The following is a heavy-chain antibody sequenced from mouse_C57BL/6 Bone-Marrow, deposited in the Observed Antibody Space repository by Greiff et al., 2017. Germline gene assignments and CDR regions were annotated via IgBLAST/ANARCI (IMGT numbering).Heavy chain of an antibody. V-gene: IGHV1-81*01. CDR1: GYTFTSYG. J-gene: IGHJ4*01. CDR2: IYPRSGNT. D-gene: IGHD2-2*01. CDR3: ARGNYGYDAGYYYAMDY. Sequence: QVQLKQSGAELARPGASVKLSCKASGYTFTSYGISWVKQRTGQGLEWIGEIYPRSGNTYYNEKFKGKATLTADKSSSTAYMELRSLTSEDSAVYFCARGNYGYDAGYYYAMDYWGQGTSVTVSS.